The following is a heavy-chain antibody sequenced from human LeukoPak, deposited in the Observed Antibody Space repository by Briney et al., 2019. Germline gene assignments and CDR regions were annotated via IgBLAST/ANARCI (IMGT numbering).Heavy chain of an antibody. CDR1: VVTFSSYA. V-gene: IGHV1-69*10. J-gene: IGHJ4*02. Sequence: GASPSVSCTPSVVTFSSYAISGVRQAPGQGLEWMGRIIPILGIATSAQPSQGRDTITADKSTSTASMGRCSLRSEDTPACISASRDGYNYLTIDYWDQGTLVTVPS. CDR3: ASRDGYNYLTIDY. CDR2: IIPILGIA. D-gene: IGHD5-24*01.